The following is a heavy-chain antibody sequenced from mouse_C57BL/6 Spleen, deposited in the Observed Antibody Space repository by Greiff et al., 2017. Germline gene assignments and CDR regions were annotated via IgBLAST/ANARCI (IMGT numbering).Heavy chain of an antibody. J-gene: IGHJ2*01. CDR2: IDPSDSYT. CDR3: ASSYYGNSIFDF. V-gene: IGHV1-59*01. D-gene: IGHD2-1*01. Sequence: VQLQQPGAELVRPGTSVKLSCKASGYTFTSYWMHWVKQRPGQGLEWIGVIDPSDSYTNYNQKFKGKATLTVDTSSSTAYMQLSSLTSEDSAVYYCASSYYGNSIFDFWGQGTTLTVSS. CDR1: GYTFTSYW.